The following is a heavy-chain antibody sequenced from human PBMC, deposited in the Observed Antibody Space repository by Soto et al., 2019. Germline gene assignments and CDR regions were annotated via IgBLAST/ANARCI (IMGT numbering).Heavy chain of an antibody. CDR1: GFSLSTSGVG. V-gene: IGHV2-5*02. CDR2: IYWDDDK. Sequence: QITLKESGPTLVKPTQTLTLTCTFSGFSLSTSGVGVGWIRQPPGKALEWLALIYWDDDKRYSPSLKNRLTITKDTSKNQVVLTMTNMDPVDTATYYCARWRLGYYYYYMDVWGKGTTVTVSS. D-gene: IGHD3-16*01. J-gene: IGHJ6*03. CDR3: ARWRLGYYYYYMDV.